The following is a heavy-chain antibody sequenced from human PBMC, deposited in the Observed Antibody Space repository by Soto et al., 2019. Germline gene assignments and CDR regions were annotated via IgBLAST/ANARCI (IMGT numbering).Heavy chain of an antibody. CDR1: GGSISSTDHY. V-gene: IGHV4-39*01. CDR3: ARLVFHCLRGSCDDYSFYGVDV. J-gene: IGHJ6*02. Sequence: SETLSLTCTVSGGSISSTDHYWGWVRQPPGKGLEWLGSIYFAGSTFHNPALKSRATISVDTSRNQFSLRLTTVTASDTAVYYCARLVFHCLRGSCDDYSFYGVDVWGQGTTVT. D-gene: IGHD2-15*01. CDR2: IYFAGST.